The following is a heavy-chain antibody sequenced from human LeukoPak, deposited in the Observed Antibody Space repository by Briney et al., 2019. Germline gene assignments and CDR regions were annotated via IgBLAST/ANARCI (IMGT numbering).Heavy chain of an antibody. CDR1: GFTFSSYA. J-gene: IGHJ4*02. Sequence: PGGSLRLSCAASGFTFSSYAMSWVRQAPGKGLEWVAFIRYDGSNKYYADSVKGRFTISRDNSKNTLYLQMNSLRAEDTAVYYCAKAVVVVPAIYYFDYWGQGTLVTVSS. CDR2: IRYDGSNK. CDR3: AKAVVVVPAIYYFDY. D-gene: IGHD2-2*01. V-gene: IGHV3-30*02.